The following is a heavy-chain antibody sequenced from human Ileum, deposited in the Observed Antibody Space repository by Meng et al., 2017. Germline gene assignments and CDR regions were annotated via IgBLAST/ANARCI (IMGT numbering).Heavy chain of an antibody. D-gene: IGHD3-22*01. V-gene: IGHV4-30-4*01. CDR1: GGSISSGDSY. Sequence: QVQLQESGAGRGKPSQSLSRTCTVSGGSISSGDSYWSWLRQPPGKGLEWIGYIYYSGSTYYNPSLKSRLTISVDTSKNQFSLKLSSVTAADTAVYYCARDRDSSGYYPYWGQGTLVTVSS. CDR3: ARDRDSSGYYPY. J-gene: IGHJ4*02. CDR2: IYYSGST.